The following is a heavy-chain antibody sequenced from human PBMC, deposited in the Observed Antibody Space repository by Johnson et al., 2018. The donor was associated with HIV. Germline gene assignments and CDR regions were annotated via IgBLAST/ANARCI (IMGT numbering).Heavy chain of an antibody. V-gene: IGHV3-30*04. J-gene: IGHJ3*02. CDR3: AKTGAAAGLKDAFDI. D-gene: IGHD6-13*01. CDR1: GFTFSSYA. CDR2: ISYDGSNK. Sequence: QVQLVESGGGVVQPGRSLRLSCAASGFTFSSYAMHWVRQAPGKGLEWVAVISYDGSNKYYADSVKGRFTISRDNSNNTLFLQMNSLRAEDTAVYFCAKTGAAAGLKDAFDIWGQGTMFTVSS.